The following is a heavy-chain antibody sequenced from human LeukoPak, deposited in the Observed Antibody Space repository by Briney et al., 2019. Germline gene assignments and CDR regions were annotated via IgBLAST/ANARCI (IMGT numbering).Heavy chain of an antibody. CDR2: ISYDGSNK. D-gene: IGHD6-6*01. V-gene: IGHV3-30*04. CDR1: GFTFSSYA. CDR3: ARDPYSSSAFDY. J-gene: IGHJ4*02. Sequence: GGSLRLSCAASGFTFSSYAMHWVRQAPGKGLEWVAVISYDGSNKYYADSVKSRFTISRDNSKNTLYLQMNSLRAEDTAVYYCARDPYSSSAFDYWGQGTLVTVSS.